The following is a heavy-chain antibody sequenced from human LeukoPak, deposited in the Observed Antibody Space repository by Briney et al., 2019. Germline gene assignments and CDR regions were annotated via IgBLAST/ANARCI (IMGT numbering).Heavy chain of an antibody. Sequence: GSLRLSCAASGFTFSSYAMSWVRQAPGKGLEWVSAISGSGGSTYYADSVKGRFTISRDNSKDTLYLQMNSLRAEDTAVYYCAKSRYSYGSGSYPDYWGQGTLVTVSS. V-gene: IGHV3-23*01. CDR2: ISGSGGST. CDR3: AKSRYSYGSGSYPDY. D-gene: IGHD3-10*01. J-gene: IGHJ4*02. CDR1: GFTFSSYA.